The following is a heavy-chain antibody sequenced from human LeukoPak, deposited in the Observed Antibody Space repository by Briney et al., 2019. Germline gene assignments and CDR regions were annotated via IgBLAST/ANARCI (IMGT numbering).Heavy chain of an antibody. Sequence: ASVNVSCKTSGYTFTNHGISWMRQAPGQGLEWMGWISSYNGDTNYAQKFQGRVTMTTDTSTSTAYMELKNLRSDDTAVYYCARAGYCTSAVCYNGDYWGQGTLVTVSS. CDR2: ISSYNGDT. J-gene: IGHJ4*02. CDR3: ARAGYCTSAVCYNGDY. CDR1: GYTFTNHG. V-gene: IGHV1-18*01. D-gene: IGHD2-8*01.